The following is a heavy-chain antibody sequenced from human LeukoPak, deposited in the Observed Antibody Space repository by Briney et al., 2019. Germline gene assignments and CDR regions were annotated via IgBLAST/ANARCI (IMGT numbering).Heavy chain of an antibody. CDR1: GGSVTTSSYY. Sequence: PSETLSLTCTVSGGSVTTSSYYWGWIRQPPGKGLEWIGSMSHGGSAFYNPSLKSRVSISVDTSKNQFSLRVTSVTAADTALYYCARRSLREAYNRFDPWGQGTLVTVSS. V-gene: IGHV4-39*01. CDR3: ARRSLREAYNRFDP. J-gene: IGHJ5*02. D-gene: IGHD3-10*01. CDR2: MSHGGSA.